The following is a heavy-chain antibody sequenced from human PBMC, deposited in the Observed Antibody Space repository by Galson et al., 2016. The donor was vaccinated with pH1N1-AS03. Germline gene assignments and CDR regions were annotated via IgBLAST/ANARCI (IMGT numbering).Heavy chain of an antibody. V-gene: IGHV6-1*01. J-gene: IGHJ4*02. Sequence: CAISGDSVSSNTAAWNWIRQSPSRGLEWLGRTYYRSKWYKWYNDYAVSVESRITINPDTSKNQFSLQLNSVTPEDTAVYYCARDNLVAGPAFDYWGQGTLVAVSS. CDR3: ARDNLVAGPAFDY. D-gene: IGHD2-15*01. CDR2: TYYRSKWYKWYN. CDR1: GDSVSSNTAA.